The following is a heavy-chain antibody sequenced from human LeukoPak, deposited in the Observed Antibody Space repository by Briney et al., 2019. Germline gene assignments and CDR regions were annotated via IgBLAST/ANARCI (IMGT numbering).Heavy chain of an antibody. J-gene: IGHJ4*02. CDR3: ARVKQGTHYDFWSGYYYYFDY. CDR1: GGSFSGYY. CDR2: LNHSGST. V-gene: IGHV4-34*01. D-gene: IGHD3-3*01. Sequence: SETLSLTCAVYGGSFSGYYCSWIRQPPGKWLEWIGELNHSGSTNYNPSLKSRVTISVDTSKNQFSLKLSSVTAADTAVYYCARVKQGTHYDFWSGYYYYFDYWGQGTLVTVSS.